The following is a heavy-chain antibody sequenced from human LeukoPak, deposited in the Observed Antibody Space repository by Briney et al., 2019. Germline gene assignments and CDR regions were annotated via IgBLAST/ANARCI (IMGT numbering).Heavy chain of an antibody. J-gene: IGHJ4*02. CDR1: GGSISSYY. CDR3: ARDDGYNFWYFDY. V-gene: IGHV4-59*01. Sequence: SETLSLTCTVSGGSISSYYWSWIRQPPGKGLECIAYMYYSGSTNYNPSLKSRVTISVDTSKNQFSLKLSSVTAADTAVYYCARDDGYNFWYFDYWGQGTLVTVSS. D-gene: IGHD5-24*01. CDR2: MYYSGST.